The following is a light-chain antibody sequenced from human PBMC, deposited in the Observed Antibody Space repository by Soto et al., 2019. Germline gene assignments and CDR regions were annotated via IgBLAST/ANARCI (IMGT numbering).Light chain of an antibody. J-gene: IGLJ2*01. CDR1: SSDVGGYNY. V-gene: IGLV2-8*01. CDR3: SSYAGSNNLV. Sequence: QSALTQPPSASGSPGQSVTFSCTRTSSDVGGYNYVSWYQQHPGKAPKLMIYEVSKRPSGVADRFSGSKSGNTASLTVSGLQAEDEADYYCSSYAGSNNLVFGGGTQLTVL. CDR2: EVS.